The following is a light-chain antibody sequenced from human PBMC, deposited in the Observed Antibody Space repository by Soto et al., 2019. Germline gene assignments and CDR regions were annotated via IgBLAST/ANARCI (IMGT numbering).Light chain of an antibody. CDR3: HQYNNWPRT. CDR1: QSVSSN. V-gene: IGKV3-15*01. J-gene: IGKJ1*01. Sequence: EIVMTQSPAPLSVSPGERATLSCRASQSVSSNLAWYQQKPGQAPRLLIYGASTRATGIPARFSGSGSGTEFTLTLSSLQSEDFAVYYCHQYNNWPRTFGQGTKVEIK. CDR2: GAS.